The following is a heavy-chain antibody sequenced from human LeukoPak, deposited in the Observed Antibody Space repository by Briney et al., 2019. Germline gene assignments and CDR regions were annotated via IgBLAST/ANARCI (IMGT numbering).Heavy chain of an antibody. CDR2: IIPIFGTA. V-gene: IGHV1-69*01. Sequence: SVKVSCKASGGTFSSYAISWVRQAPGQGLEWMGGIIPIFGTANYAQKFQGRVTIPADESTSTAYMERSSLRSQDTAVYYCARDDGYDFWRGCSLDYWGQGALGTVSS. J-gene: IGHJ4*02. CDR1: GGTFSSYA. CDR3: ARDDGYDFWRGCSLDY. D-gene: IGHD3-3*01.